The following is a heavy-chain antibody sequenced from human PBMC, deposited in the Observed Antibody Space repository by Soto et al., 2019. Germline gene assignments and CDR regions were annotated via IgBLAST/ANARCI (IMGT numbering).Heavy chain of an antibody. CDR1: GGTFSSYT. CDR2: IIPILGIA. Sequence: QVQRVQSGAEVKKPGSSVKVSCKASGGTFSSYTISWVRQAPGQGLEWMRRIIPILGIANYAQKFQGRVTITADKSTSTAYMELSSLSSEDTAVYYCARAHGDYLNWFDPWGQGTLVTVSS. J-gene: IGHJ5*02. CDR3: ARAHGDYLNWFDP. V-gene: IGHV1-69*02. D-gene: IGHD4-17*01.